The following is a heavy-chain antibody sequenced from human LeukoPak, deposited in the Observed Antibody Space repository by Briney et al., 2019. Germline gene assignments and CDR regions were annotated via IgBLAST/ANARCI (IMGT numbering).Heavy chain of an antibody. D-gene: IGHD3-22*01. CDR1: GFTLNLYN. CDR2: ISTSGSTK. V-gene: IGHV3-48*01. Sequence: GGSLRLSCAASGFTLNLYNMNWFRQAPGKGLEWVSHISTSGSTKYYADSVKGRFTISRDTAENSLNLELNSLRAEDTAVYYCARSSSGYYSGDDAFDIWGQGTKVTVSS. CDR3: ARSSSGYYSGDDAFDI. J-gene: IGHJ3*02.